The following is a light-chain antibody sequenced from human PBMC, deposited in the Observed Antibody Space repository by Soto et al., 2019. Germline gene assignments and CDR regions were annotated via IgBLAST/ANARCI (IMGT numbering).Light chain of an antibody. CDR1: SSDVGGYNY. CDR2: DVS. Sequence: QSALTQPRSVSGSPGQSVTISCTGTSSDVGGYNYVSWYQQHPGKAPKFMIYDVSKRPSGVPDRFSGSKSGNTASLTISGLQAEDEADYYCCSYAGSYTVVFGRGTQLTVL. CDR3: CSYAGSYTVV. V-gene: IGLV2-11*01. J-gene: IGLJ2*01.